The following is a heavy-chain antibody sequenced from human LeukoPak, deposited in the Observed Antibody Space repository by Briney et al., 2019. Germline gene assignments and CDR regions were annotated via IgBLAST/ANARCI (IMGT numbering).Heavy chain of an antibody. CDR2: IYSGGST. CDR1: GFIVNSNY. D-gene: IGHD1-26*01. CDR3: AKYSGSYLFDY. Sequence: GGSLRLSCAASGFIVNSNYMSWVRQAPGKGLEWVSIIYSGGSTYYADSVKGRFTISRDNSKNTVYRQMNSLRAEDTAVYYCAKYSGSYLFDYWGQGTLVTVSS. V-gene: IGHV3-53*01. J-gene: IGHJ4*02.